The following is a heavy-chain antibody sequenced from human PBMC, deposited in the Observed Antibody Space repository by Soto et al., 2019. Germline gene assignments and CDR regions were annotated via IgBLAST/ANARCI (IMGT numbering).Heavy chain of an antibody. CDR3: AREKRLPYYYGMDV. CDR2: ISSSGSTI. J-gene: IGHJ6*02. D-gene: IGHD4-17*01. CDR1: GFTFSSYS. Sequence: PGGSLRLSCAASGFTFSSYSMNWVRQAPGKGLEWVSSISSSGSTIYYADSVKGRFTISRDNAKNSLYLQMNSLRAEDTAVYYCAREKRLPYYYGMDVWGQGTTVTVSS. V-gene: IGHV3-48*04.